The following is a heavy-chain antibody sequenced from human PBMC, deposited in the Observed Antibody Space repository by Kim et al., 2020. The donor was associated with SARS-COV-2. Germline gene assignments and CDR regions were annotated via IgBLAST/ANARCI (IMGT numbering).Heavy chain of an antibody. CDR1: GFTFSSYG. V-gene: IGHV3-30*18. Sequence: GGSLRLSCAASGFTFSSYGMHWVRQAPGKGLEWVAVISYDGSNKYYADSVKGRFTISRDNSKNTLYLQMNSLRAEDTAVYYCAKEHSSGYYIYDYWGQGTLVTVSS. J-gene: IGHJ4*02. CDR2: ISYDGSNK. D-gene: IGHD3-22*01. CDR3: AKEHSSGYYIYDY.